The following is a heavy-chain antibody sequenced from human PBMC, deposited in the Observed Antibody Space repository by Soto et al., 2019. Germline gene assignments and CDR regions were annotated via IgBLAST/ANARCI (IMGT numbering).Heavy chain of an antibody. CDR2: IVVGSGNT. J-gene: IGHJ4*02. D-gene: IGHD1-26*01. CDR3: ARDPSPNSVHFDY. Sequence: SVKVSCKASGFTFTSSAVQWVRQARGQRLEWIGWIVVGSGNTNYAQRFQGRVTITRDISASIAYMELSSLRSEGTAVYYCARDPSPNSVHFDYWGQGTLVTVSS. V-gene: IGHV1-58*01. CDR1: GFTFTSSA.